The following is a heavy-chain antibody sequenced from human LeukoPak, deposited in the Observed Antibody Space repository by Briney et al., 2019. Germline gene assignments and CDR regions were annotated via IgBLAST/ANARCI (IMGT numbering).Heavy chain of an antibody. Sequence: SETLSLTCTVSGGSISSSSYYWGWIRQPPGKGLEWIGSIYYSGSTYYNPSLKSRVTISVDTSKNQFSLKLSSVTAADTAVYYCARLGRHRYFDRLSYLYWGQGTLVTVSS. CDR1: GGSISSSSYY. CDR3: ARLGRHRYFDRLSYLY. J-gene: IGHJ4*02. CDR2: IYYSGST. D-gene: IGHD3-9*01. V-gene: IGHV4-39*01.